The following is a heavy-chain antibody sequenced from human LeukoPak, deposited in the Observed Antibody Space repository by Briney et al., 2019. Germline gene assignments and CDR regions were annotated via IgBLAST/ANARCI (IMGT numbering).Heavy chain of an antibody. CDR3: ARVVDTHFDY. CDR2: IKSDGSTT. D-gene: IGHD5-18*01. CDR1: GFTFSSYW. V-gene: IGHV3-74*01. J-gene: IGHJ4*02. Sequence: TGGSLRLSCAASGFTFSSYWMHWVRQAPGKGLVWVSRIKSDGSTTTYADSVKGRFTISRDNAKNTLYLQMNSLRAEDTAVYYRARVVDTHFDYWGQGTLVTVSS.